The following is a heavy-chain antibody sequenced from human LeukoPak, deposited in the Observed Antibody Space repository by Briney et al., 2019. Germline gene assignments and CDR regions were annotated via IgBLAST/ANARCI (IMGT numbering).Heavy chain of an antibody. D-gene: IGHD3-10*01. V-gene: IGHV1-8*01. CDR2: MNPNSGNT. J-gene: IGHJ5*02. CDR1: GYTFTSYD. Sequence: ASVKVSCKASGYTFTSYDINWVRQATGQGLEWMGWMNPNSGNTGYAQKFQGRVTMTRNTSISTAYMELSSLRSEDTAVYYCARGSTRWRLRRGGLLSENGFDPWGQGTRVTVS. CDR3: ARGSTRWRLRRGGLLSENGFDP.